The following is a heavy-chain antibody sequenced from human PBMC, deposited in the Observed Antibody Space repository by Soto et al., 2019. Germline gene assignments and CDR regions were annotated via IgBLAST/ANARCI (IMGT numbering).Heavy chain of an antibody. CDR2: ISVNNGNT. CDR3: ARFDGSGTNYYMDV. CDR1: GYTFTSYD. J-gene: IGHJ6*03. V-gene: IGHV1-18*01. D-gene: IGHD3-10*01. Sequence: GASVKVSCKASGYTFTSYDINWVRQATGQGLEWMAWISVNNGNTNYAQKFQGRVTMTTDTSTSTAHMELRSLRYDDTAVYYCARFDGSGTNYYMDVWGKGTTVTVSS.